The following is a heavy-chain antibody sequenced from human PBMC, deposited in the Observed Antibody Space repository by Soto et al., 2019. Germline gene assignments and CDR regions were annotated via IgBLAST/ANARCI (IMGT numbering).Heavy chain of an antibody. D-gene: IGHD2-15*01. Sequence: EVQLVESGGGLVQPGGSLRLSCAASGFTFSSYWMSWVRQAPGKGLEWVANIKQDGSEKYYVDSVKGRFTISRDNAKNSLYLKMNSLRAEDTAVYYCAREGYCSGGSCYYFDYWGQGTLVTVSS. J-gene: IGHJ4*02. CDR1: GFTFSSYW. CDR2: IKQDGSEK. V-gene: IGHV3-7*01. CDR3: AREGYCSGGSCYYFDY.